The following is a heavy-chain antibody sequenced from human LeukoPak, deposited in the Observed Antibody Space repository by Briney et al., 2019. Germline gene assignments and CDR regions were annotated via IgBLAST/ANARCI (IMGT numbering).Heavy chain of an antibody. CDR3: ARSSKIQWLSPGDGFDI. J-gene: IGHJ3*02. V-gene: IGHV4-34*01. Sequence: SETLSLTCAVYGGPFSGYYWSWIRQPPGKGLEWIGEINHSGSTKYNPYRRRRVSISVETSTNQFSLKFSSMTAADTAVYYCARSSKIQWLSPGDGFDIWGRGTLVTVSS. D-gene: IGHD6-19*01. CDR2: INHSGST. CDR1: GGPFSGYY.